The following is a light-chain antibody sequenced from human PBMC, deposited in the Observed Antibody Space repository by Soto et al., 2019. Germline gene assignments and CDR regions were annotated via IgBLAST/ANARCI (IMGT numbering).Light chain of an antibody. V-gene: IGKV1-5*01. CDR3: HQYNNCAPGP. CDR2: DAS. CDR1: QTINSW. J-gene: IGKJ1*01. Sequence: EIQFTQSPSTLSESPGDRATISCRASQTINSWLAWYQQKPGKAPKVLIFDASSRNTGVPSRFSGSGSGTEFTLTISSLQPDDFAAYYCHQYNNCAPGPFGQGTKVDIK.